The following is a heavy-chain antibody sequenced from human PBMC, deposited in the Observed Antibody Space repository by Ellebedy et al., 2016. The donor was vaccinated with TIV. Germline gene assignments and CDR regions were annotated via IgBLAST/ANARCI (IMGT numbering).Heavy chain of an antibody. D-gene: IGHD3-22*01. Sequence: GESLKISCAASGFTFTSYAMTWVRQAPGKGLEWVSSITHNGATTYYADSVEGRFIISRDNSKKTLYLQMNSLRAEDTAVYYCAKGRGGGSDSSAPRYYFDYWGLGTLVTVSS. CDR2: ITHNGATT. J-gene: IGHJ4*02. CDR3: AKGRGGGSDSSAPRYYFDY. CDR1: GFTFTSYA. V-gene: IGHV3-23*01.